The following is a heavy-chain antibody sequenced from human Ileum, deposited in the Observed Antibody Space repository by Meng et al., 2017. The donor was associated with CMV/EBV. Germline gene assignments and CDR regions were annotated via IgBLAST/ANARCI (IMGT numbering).Heavy chain of an antibody. V-gene: IGHV4-61*02. Sequence: QVQLQDSGPGLVKPSQPLSLTCSVSGDSISRDNYPWSWIRQPAGKGLEWIGQRHKNGNDNYNASLKSRVTISIDTSKNQFSLTLTSVTAADTAVYYCAIYYGGVGGRGYWAQGTLVTVSS. CDR2: RHKNGND. D-gene: IGHD2-21*01. CDR1: GDSISRDNYP. J-gene: IGHJ4*02. CDR3: AIYYGGVGGRGY.